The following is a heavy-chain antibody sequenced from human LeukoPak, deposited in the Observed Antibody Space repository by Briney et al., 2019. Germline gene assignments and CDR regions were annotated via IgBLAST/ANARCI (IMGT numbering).Heavy chain of an antibody. V-gene: IGHV4-4*07. Sequence: SETLSLPCTVSGGSINNYYWSWIRQPAGKGLEWIGRIYTRGSTNYNPSLKSRVTMSVDTSKNQFSLKLSSVTAADTAVYYCARGRYCSADICSGGDAFDIWGQGQWSPSLQ. CDR2: IYTRGST. CDR3: ARGRYCSADICSGGDAFDI. CDR1: GGSINNYY. D-gene: IGHD2-15*01. J-gene: IGHJ3*02.